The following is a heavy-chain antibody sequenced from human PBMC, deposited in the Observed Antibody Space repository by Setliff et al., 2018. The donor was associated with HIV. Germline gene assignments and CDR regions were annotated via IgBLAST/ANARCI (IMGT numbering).Heavy chain of an antibody. V-gene: IGHV3-74*01. J-gene: IGHJ4*02. CDR3: ARTRGYSYGYSDY. CDR2: INSDGSDT. Sequence: GGSLRLSCAGSGFTFTDYIMHWVRQVPGKGLVWVSRINSDGSDTRYADSVKGRFTISRDNAKNTLYLQMNSLRVEDTAVFYCARTRGYSYGYSDYWGQGTLVTVSS. CDR1: GFTFTDYI. D-gene: IGHD5-18*01.